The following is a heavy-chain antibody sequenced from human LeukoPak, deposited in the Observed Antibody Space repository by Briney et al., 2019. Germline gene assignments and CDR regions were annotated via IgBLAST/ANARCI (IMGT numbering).Heavy chain of an antibody. D-gene: IGHD1-14*01. CDR2: INSDGSST. CDR1: GFTFSSSW. CDR3: TRASRKETDY. V-gene: IGHV3-74*01. J-gene: IGHJ4*01. Sequence: GGSLRLSCAASGFTFSSSWMHWVRHTPGKGLVWVSRINSDGSSTSYADSVKGRFTISRDNAKNTLSLQMNSLRAEDTAVYYCTRASRKETDYWGQGTLVTVSS.